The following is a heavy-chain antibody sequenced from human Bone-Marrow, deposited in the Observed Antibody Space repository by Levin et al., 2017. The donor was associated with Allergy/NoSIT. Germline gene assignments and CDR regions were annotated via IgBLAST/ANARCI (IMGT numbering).Heavy chain of an antibody. CDR1: GFTFSSFG. J-gene: IGHJ3*02. D-gene: IGHD2-2*01. Sequence: GESLKISCAASGFTFSSFGMNWVRQPPGKGLEWVSYISSSGSTMYYADSVKGRFTISRDNAKSSLYLQMNSLRAEDTAVYYCARPGYCSSTSCWTGAFDIWGQGTMVTVSS. CDR2: ISSSGSTM. V-gene: IGHV3-48*01. CDR3: ARPGYCSSTSCWTGAFDI.